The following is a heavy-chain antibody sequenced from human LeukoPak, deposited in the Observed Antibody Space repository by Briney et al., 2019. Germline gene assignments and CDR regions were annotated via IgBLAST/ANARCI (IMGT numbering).Heavy chain of an antibody. D-gene: IGHD3-22*01. V-gene: IGHV3-9*03. CDR3: AKGGSSGYLDHFDY. CDR1: GFTFDDYA. Sequence: GGSLRLSCAASGFTFDDYAMHWVRQAPGKGLEWVSGISWNSGSIGYADSVKGRFTISRDNAKNSLYLQMNSLRAEDMALYYCAKGGSSGYLDHFDYWGQGTLVTVSS. J-gene: IGHJ4*02. CDR2: ISWNSGSI.